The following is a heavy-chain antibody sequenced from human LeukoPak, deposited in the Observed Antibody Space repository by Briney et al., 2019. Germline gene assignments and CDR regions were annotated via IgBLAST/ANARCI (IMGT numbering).Heavy chain of an antibody. V-gene: IGHV3-23*01. CDR1: GFTFRSYG. Sequence: GGSLRLSCAASGFTFRSYGMSWVRQAPGKGLEWVSAVSGSGGSTYYADSVKGRFTISRDNSKNTLHVQVNSLRAEDTAAYYCAKTRGASGWYNGFDYWGQGTLVSVSS. D-gene: IGHD6-19*01. CDR2: VSGSGGST. CDR3: AKTRGASGWYNGFDY. J-gene: IGHJ4*02.